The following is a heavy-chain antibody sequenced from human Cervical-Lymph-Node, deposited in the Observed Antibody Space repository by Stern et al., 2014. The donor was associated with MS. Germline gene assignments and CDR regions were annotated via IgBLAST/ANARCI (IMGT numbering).Heavy chain of an antibody. CDR1: GFSVSTSGLG. J-gene: IGHJ5*02. V-gene: IGHV2-5*02. CDR3: ARRLRLNWFDP. CDR2: IYWDGDE. D-gene: IGHD3-16*01. Sequence: QVTLRESGPTLVKPTQTLTLTCTFSGFSVSTSGLGVGWFRQPPGKALEWLAFIYWDGDERYNSSLRGRLTITSDTSENQVVLTMTDMDPVDTATYYCARRLRLNWFDPWGQGTLVTVSS.